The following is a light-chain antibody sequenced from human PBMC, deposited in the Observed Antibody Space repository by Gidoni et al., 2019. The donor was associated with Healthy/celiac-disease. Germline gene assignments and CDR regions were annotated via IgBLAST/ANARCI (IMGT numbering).Light chain of an antibody. CDR1: QSISSY. J-gene: IGKJ2*01. Sequence: IQMTQSPSSLPASVGDRDTITCRASQSISSYLNWYQQKPGKAPKLLIYAASSLQSGVPSRFSGSGSGTDFTLTISSLQPEDFATYYCQQSYSTLKYTFGQGTKLEIK. CDR2: AAS. CDR3: QQSYSTLKYT. V-gene: IGKV1-39*01.